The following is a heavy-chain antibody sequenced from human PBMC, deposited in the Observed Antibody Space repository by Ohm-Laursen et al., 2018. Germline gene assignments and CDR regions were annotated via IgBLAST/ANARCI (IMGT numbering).Heavy chain of an antibody. J-gene: IGHJ4*02. CDR2: IHYDGRT. Sequence: TLSLTCIVSDAAFRRDYWTWIRQFPGREMEWIGYIHYDGRTAYNPSLRSRLTMSIDTSKKQFSLRLTSATAADTAIYYCARLPDHSGWPFDYWGQGTLVTVSS. CDR1: DAAFRRDY. V-gene: IGHV4-59*12. D-gene: IGHD6-19*01. CDR3: ARLPDHSGWPFDY.